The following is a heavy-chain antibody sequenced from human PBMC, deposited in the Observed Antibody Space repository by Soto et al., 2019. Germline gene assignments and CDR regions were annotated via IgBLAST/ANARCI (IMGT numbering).Heavy chain of an antibody. Sequence: QVHLQQWGAGLLKPSETLSLTCAVYGGSFSGYCWTWIRQPPGKGLEWIGEISHNGSTSCNPSLKSRVTMSVDTSKNHFSLKLTSVTAADTAVYYCARGRRGYTNTWYVDWGQGTLVTVSS. CDR1: GGSFSGYC. CDR2: ISHNGST. V-gene: IGHV4-34*01. CDR3: ARGRRGYTNTWYVD. D-gene: IGHD6-13*01. J-gene: IGHJ4*02.